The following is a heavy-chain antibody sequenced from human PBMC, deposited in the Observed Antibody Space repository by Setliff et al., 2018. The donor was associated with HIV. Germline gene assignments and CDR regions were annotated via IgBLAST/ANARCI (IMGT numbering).Heavy chain of an antibody. CDR2: IYTSGST. CDR3: ARANDYGDYDLDY. Sequence: TLSLTCTVSGGSIRSGYYYWSRIRQPAGKGLEWIGHIYTSGSTNYNPSLKSRVTISVDTSKNQFSLKLSSVTAADTALYYCARANDYGDYDLDYWGQGALVTVSS. V-gene: IGHV4-61*09. CDR1: GGSIRSGYYY. J-gene: IGHJ4*02. D-gene: IGHD4-17*01.